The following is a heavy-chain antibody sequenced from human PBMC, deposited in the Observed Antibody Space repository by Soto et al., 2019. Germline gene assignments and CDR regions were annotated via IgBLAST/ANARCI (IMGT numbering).Heavy chain of an antibody. CDR3: VKDRYIDY. CDR2: ISSNGGST. Sequence: SLRLSCLFSGFTLSTYAMHWVRQAPGKGLQYVSSISSNGGSTYYADSVKGRFTISRDNSKNMLYLQMSSLRVEDTALYYCVKDRYIDYWGQGTLVTVSS. V-gene: IGHV3-64D*06. J-gene: IGHJ4*02. CDR1: GFTLSTYA.